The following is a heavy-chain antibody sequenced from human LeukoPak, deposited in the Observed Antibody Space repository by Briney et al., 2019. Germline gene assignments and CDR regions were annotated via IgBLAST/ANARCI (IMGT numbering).Heavy chain of an antibody. Sequence: GGSLRLSCAASGFTFSSYSMNWVRQAPGKGLEWVSSISSSSSYIYYADSVKGRFTISRDNAKNSLYLQMNSLKSEDTAVYFCARAMSLRYLDPWGQGALVTVSS. V-gene: IGHV3-21*04. CDR2: ISSSSSYI. CDR1: GFTFSSYS. CDR3: ARAMSLRYLDP. D-gene: IGHD2-2*02. J-gene: IGHJ5*02.